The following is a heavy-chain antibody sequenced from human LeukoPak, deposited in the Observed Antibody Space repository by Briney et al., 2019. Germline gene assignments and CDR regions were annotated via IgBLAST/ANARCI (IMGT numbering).Heavy chain of an antibody. CDR1: GFTFSSYA. V-gene: IGHV3-23*01. CDR3: AKSLRYCSSTSCNNWFDP. J-gene: IGHJ5*02. D-gene: IGHD2-2*01. CDR2: ISGSGGST. Sequence: GGSLRLSCAASGFTFSSYAMSWVRQAPGKGLEWVSSISGSGGSTYYADSVKGQFTISRDNSRNTLYPQMNSLRAEDTAVYYCAKSLRYCSSTSCNNWFDPWGQGTLVTVSS.